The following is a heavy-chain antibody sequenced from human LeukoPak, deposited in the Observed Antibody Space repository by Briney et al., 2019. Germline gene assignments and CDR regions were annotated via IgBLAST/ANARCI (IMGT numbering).Heavy chain of an antibody. J-gene: IGHJ4*02. D-gene: IGHD3-10*01. V-gene: IGHV4-61*09. CDR3: VRDGFGDYYFDC. Sequence: PSQTLSLTCTVSGGSISSATYSWSWIRQPAGKGLEWIGHIYASGSTNYSPSLKSRVTISADTSKNQFSLKLSSVTAADTALYYCVRDGFGDYYFDCWGQGTLVTVSS. CDR1: GGSISSATYS. CDR2: IYASGST.